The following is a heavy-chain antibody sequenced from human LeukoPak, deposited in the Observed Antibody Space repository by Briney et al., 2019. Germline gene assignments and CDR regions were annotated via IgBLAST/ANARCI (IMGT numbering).Heavy chain of an antibody. Sequence: ASVKVSCKASGYIFTGYYMHWVRQAPGQGLEWMGWINPNSGGTNYAQKFQGWVTMTRDTSISTAYMELSRLRSDDTAVYYCARSPGQGLPAAPYFDYWGQGTLVTVSS. CDR3: ARSPGQGLPAAPYFDY. J-gene: IGHJ4*02. CDR2: INPNSGGT. D-gene: IGHD2-2*01. CDR1: GYIFTGYY. V-gene: IGHV1-2*04.